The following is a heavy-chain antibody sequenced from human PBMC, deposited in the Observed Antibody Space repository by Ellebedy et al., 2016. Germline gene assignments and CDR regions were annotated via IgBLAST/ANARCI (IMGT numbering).Heavy chain of an antibody. D-gene: IGHD3-10*01. Sequence: SETLSLTXAVSGGSISSGGYSWSWIRQPPGKGLEWIGYIYHSGSTYYNPSLKSRVTISVDRSKNQFSLKLSSVTAADTAVYYCASVLWFGELFSVGAFDPWGQGTLVTVSS. CDR1: GGSISSGGYS. CDR2: IYHSGST. V-gene: IGHV4-30-2*01. CDR3: ASVLWFGELFSVGAFDP. J-gene: IGHJ5*02.